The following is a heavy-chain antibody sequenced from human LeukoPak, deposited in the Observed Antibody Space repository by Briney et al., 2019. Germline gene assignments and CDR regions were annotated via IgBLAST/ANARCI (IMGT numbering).Heavy chain of an antibody. CDR3: ARDDFWSGYSAYYFDY. D-gene: IGHD3-3*01. CDR2: IIPIFGTA. J-gene: IGHJ4*02. Sequence: ASVKVSCKASGYTFTSYYMHWVRQAPGQGLEWMGGIIPIFGTANYAQKFQGRVTITADESTSTAYMELSSLRSEDTAVYYCARDDFWSGYSAYYFDYWGQGALVTVSS. V-gene: IGHV1-69*13. CDR1: GYTFTSYY.